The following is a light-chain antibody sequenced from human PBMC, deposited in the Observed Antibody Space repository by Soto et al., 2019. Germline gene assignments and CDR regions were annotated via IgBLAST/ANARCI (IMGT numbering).Light chain of an antibody. J-gene: IGKJ1*01. CDR3: KQYNSSTWT. CDR1: QSISSW. Sequence: DIQMTQSPSTLSASVGDRVTITCRASQSISSWLAWYQQKPGKAPQLLIYDASSLKSGVPSRFSGSGSGTEFTRTISSLQPDDFATYYCKQYNSSTWTFGQGTKVEIK. CDR2: DAS. V-gene: IGKV1-5*01.